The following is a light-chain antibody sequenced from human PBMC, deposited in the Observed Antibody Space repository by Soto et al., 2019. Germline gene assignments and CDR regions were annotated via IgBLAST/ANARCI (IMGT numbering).Light chain of an antibody. CDR1: SSDVGGYNY. CDR2: EVS. V-gene: IGLV2-14*01. CDR3: SAYTSSSTLVV. J-gene: IGLJ2*01. Sequence: QSVLTQPASVSGSPGQSITISCPGTSSDVGGYNYVSWYQQHPGKAPKLMIYEVSNRPSGVSHRFSGSKSGNTASLTISGLQAEDEADYYCSAYTSSSTLVVFGGGTKLTVL.